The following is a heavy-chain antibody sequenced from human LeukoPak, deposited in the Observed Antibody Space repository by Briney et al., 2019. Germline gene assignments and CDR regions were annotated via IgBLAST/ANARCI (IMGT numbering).Heavy chain of an antibody. Sequence: SETLSLTCSVSGDSIATYYWSWVRQPPGKGLEWIGYISYSGSPYYNPSLKSRVTMSVDTSKNQFSLKMSSLTAADTAVYYCARRKGCSGGSCYGDTFDYWGEGTLVTVSS. V-gene: IGHV4-59*08. J-gene: IGHJ4*02. CDR1: GDSIATYY. CDR3: ARRKGCSGGSCYGDTFDY. D-gene: IGHD2-15*01. CDR2: ISYSGSP.